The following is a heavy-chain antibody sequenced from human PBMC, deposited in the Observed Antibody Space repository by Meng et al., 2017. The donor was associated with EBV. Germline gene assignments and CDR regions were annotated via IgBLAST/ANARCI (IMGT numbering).Heavy chain of an antibody. J-gene: IGHJ4*02. V-gene: IGHV1-18*01. Sequence: QVQLVQSGAEGKKPGASVKVSCQASGYTFTSYGISWVRQAPGQGLEWMGWISAYNGNTNYAQKLQGRVTMTTDTSTSTAYMELRSLRSDDTAVYYCARDGRLYDTPSPFDYWGQGTLVIVSS. CDR2: ISAYNGNT. CDR1: GYTFTSYG. CDR3: ARDGRLYDTPSPFDY. D-gene: IGHD3-22*01.